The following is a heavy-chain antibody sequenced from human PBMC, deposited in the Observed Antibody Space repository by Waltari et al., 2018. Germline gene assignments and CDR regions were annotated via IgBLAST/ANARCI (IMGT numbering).Heavy chain of an antibody. CDR2: TNPNSGDT. Sequence: QVQLVQSGAEVKKPGASVKVSCKASGYPFTGYFIHWVRQAPGHGLEWMGWTNPNSGDTNYAQKFQGSVTMTMDTSISTVYVELSSLRSDDTAVYYCAKRAGNWGPDPSFDYWGQGTLVTVSS. CDR3: AKRAGNWGPDPSFDY. V-gene: IGHV1-2*02. D-gene: IGHD7-27*01. CDR1: GYPFTGYF. J-gene: IGHJ4*02.